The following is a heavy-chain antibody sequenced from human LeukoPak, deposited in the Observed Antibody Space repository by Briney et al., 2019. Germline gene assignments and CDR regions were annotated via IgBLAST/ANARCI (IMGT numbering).Heavy chain of an antibody. CDR1: GYTFTGYY. D-gene: IGHD3-22*01. CDR2: INPNSGGT. V-gene: IGHV1-2*06. J-gene: IGHJ6*03. Sequence: ASVKVSCKASGYTFTGYYMHWVRQAPGQGLEWMGRINPNSGGTNYAQKFQGRVTMTRNTSISTAYMELSRLRSDDTAVYYCARDSGGGYYYHYYYYYMDVWGKGTTVTVSS. CDR3: ARDSGGGYYYHYYYYYMDV.